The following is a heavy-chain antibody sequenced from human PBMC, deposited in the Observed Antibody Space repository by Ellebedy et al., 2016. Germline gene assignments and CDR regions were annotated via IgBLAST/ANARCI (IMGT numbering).Heavy chain of an antibody. Sequence: GGSLRLXCAASGFTFKPYAMSWVRQAPGEGLEWVSTLSGSGPKTYYADSVQGRFTISRDNSKSTLYLQMNSLRAEDTAVYYCAKHETDGDYYFDLWGRGTLVTVSS. CDR1: GFTFKPYA. D-gene: IGHD2-21*01. CDR3: AKHETDGDYYFDL. CDR2: LSGSGPKT. J-gene: IGHJ2*01. V-gene: IGHV3-23*01.